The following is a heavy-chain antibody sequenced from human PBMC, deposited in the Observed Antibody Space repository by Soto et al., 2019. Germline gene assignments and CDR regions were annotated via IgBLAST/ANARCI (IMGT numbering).Heavy chain of an antibody. CDR2: VYYSGST. Sequence: SETLSLTCTVHGGSVSSSSYYWGWVRQPQGKGLEWIGSVYYSGSTYYNPSLESRGTISVDKSKNQVSLKLRSLSADDTAVYYCGRREGLATIAYYFDNWGQGALVTVSS. J-gene: IGHJ4*02. CDR1: GGSVSSSSYY. CDR3: GRREGLATIAYYFDN. D-gene: IGHD6-19*01. V-gene: IGHV4-39*01.